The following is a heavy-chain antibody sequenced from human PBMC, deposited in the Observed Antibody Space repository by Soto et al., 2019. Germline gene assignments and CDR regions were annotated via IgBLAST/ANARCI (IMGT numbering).Heavy chain of an antibody. Sequence: EVQLVETGGGLVKPGESLRLSCAASGFTFTNAWMSWVRQVPGKGLEWIGRITSNAAGETTAYAAPVEGRFIMSRDDLRNTLYLQVNSLKTEDTGIYYCCTEHTLLMAHWGQGTLVTVSS. V-gene: IGHV3-15*01. D-gene: IGHD2-8*01. CDR3: CTEHTLLMAH. CDR1: GFTFTNAW. CDR2: ITSNAAGETT. J-gene: IGHJ4*02.